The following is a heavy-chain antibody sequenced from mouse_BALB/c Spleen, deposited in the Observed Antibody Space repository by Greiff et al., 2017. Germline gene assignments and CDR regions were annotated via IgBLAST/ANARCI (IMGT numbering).Heavy chain of an antibody. V-gene: IGHV14-4*02. CDR3: NAWTYEGAMDY. D-gene: IGHD5-1*01. J-gene: IGHJ4*01. Sequence: EVKLQESGAELVRSGASVKLSCTASGFNIKDYYMHWVKQRPEQGLEWIGWIDPENGDTEYAPKFQGKATMTADTSSNTAYLQLSSLTSEDTAVYYCNAWTYEGAMDYWGQGTSVTVSS. CDR1: GFNIKDYY. CDR2: IDPENGDT.